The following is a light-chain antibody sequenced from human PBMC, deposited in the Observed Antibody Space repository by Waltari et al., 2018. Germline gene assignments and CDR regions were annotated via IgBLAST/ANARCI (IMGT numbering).Light chain of an antibody. J-gene: IGLJ2*01. CDR1: SSNIGTGYD. CDR2: GNS. V-gene: IGLV1-40*01. CDR3: QSYDSSLSGSV. Sequence: QSVLTQPPSVSGAPGQRVTISCTGISSNIGTGYDVPWYQQLPGTAPKHLIYGNSNRPSGVPDRFSGSKSGTSASLAITGLQAEDEADYYCQSYDSSLSGSVFGGGTKLTVL.